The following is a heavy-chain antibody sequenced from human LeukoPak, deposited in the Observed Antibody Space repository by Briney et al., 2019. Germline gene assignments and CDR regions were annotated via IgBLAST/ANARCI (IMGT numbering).Heavy chain of an antibody. CDR3: AKSFRSTSLDY. V-gene: IGHV3-23*01. J-gene: IGHJ4*02. Sequence: GGSLRLSCAASGFTFRRYGMTWVRQAPGKGLEWVSAISGSGDSTYYADSVKGRFTISRDNSRNTLYLQMNSLRAGDTAVYYCAKSFRSTSLDYWGQGTLVTVSS. CDR1: GFTFRRYG. CDR2: ISGSGDST. D-gene: IGHD2-2*01.